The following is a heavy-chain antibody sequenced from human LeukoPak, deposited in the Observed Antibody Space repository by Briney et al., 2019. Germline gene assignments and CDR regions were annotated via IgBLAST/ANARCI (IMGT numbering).Heavy chain of an antibody. V-gene: IGHV3-21*06. Sequence: KPGGSLRLSCAASGFTLSSFDMNWVRQAPGKGLEWFSSISTSSRYIYYRHSVKGRFTISRDDAKNALYLQMNSLTVEDTAVYYCARADCSGSTCYLRHSWFDPWGQGTLVTVSS. J-gene: IGHJ5*02. CDR2: ISTSSRYI. CDR3: ARADCSGSTCYLRHSWFDP. D-gene: IGHD2-2*01. CDR1: GFTLSSFD.